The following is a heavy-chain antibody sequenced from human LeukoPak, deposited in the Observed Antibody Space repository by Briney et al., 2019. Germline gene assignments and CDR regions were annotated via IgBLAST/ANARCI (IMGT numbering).Heavy chain of an antibody. D-gene: IGHD3-22*01. CDR2: ITTSGNTI. CDR3: ASPYYYDSSGYYLDY. Sequence: GGSLRLSCAASGFTFSDYYMTWIRQAPGKGLEWVSYITTSGNTIHYADSVKGRFTISRDNSKNTLYLQMNSLRAEDTAVYSCASPYYYDSSGYYLDYWGQGTLVTVSS. V-gene: IGHV3-11*04. CDR1: GFTFSDYY. J-gene: IGHJ4*02.